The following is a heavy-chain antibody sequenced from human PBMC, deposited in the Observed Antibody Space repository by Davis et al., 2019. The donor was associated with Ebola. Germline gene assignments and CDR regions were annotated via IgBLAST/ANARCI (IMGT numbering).Heavy chain of an antibody. CDR3: ARDAYSDFWSGYTYQPPGDF. Sequence: GESLKISCAASGFTFSNYAMDWVRQAPGKGLEWVAVIAYDGSTEYYADSVKGRFTISRDNAKNYLYLQMNSLRAEDTAVYYCARDAYSDFWSGYTYQPPGDFWGQGALVTVSS. CDR1: GFTFSNYA. V-gene: IGHV3-30-3*01. J-gene: IGHJ4*02. D-gene: IGHD3-3*01. CDR2: IAYDGSTE.